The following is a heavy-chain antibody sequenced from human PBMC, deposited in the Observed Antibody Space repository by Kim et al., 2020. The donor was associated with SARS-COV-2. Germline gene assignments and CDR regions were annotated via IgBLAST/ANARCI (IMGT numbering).Heavy chain of an antibody. CDR1: GGSFSGYY. J-gene: IGHJ6*02. CDR3: ARLGPALTVTTRNYYYGMDV. CDR2: INHSGST. D-gene: IGHD4-17*01. Sequence: SETLSLTCAVYGGSFSGYYWSWIRQPPGKGLEWIGEINHSGSTNYNPSLKSRVTISVDTSKNQFSLKLSSVTAADTAVYYCARLGPALTVTTRNYYYGMDVWGQGTTVTVSS. V-gene: IGHV4-34*01.